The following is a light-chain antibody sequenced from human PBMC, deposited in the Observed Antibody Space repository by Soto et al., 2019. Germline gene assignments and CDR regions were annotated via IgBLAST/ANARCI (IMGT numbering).Light chain of an antibody. J-gene: IGKJ5*01. Sequence: EIVLTQSPGTLSLSPGERATLSCRASQSVSSNLAWYQQKPGQAPRLLIYGASTRATGIPARFSGSGSGTEFTLTISSLQSEDFAVYYCHQYNNWPPVTFGQGTRLEI. CDR1: QSVSSN. V-gene: IGKV3-15*01. CDR3: HQYNNWPPVT. CDR2: GAS.